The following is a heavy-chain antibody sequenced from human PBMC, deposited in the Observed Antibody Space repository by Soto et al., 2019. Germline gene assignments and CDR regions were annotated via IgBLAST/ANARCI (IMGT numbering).Heavy chain of an antibody. CDR3: ARTRGTDYFDNSAYY. J-gene: IGHJ4*02. CDR2: TSPSSGGT. D-gene: IGHD3-22*01. V-gene: IGHV1-2*02. CDR1: GYTFTGYY. Sequence: ASVKVSCKASGYTFTGYYMHWVRQAPGQGLEFMGWTSPSSGGTKYAQKFQGRVTMTRDTSISTAFMELSRLRSDDTAVYYCARTRGTDYFDNSAYYWGQGTLVTVSS.